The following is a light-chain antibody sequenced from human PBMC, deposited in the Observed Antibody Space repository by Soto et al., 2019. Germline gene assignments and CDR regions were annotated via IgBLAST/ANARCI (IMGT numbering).Light chain of an antibody. J-gene: IGKJ3*01. CDR1: QTISSY. V-gene: IGKV1-39*01. Sequence: DIQMTQSPAVLSMSVGGRLTLSCRASQTISSYLTWYQQKVGEAPKRLIYDASTLESGVPSRFSASGSGTEFTLIITALQREDFATYFCQQTYASPFNFGPGTKVDIK. CDR2: DAS. CDR3: QQTYASPFN.